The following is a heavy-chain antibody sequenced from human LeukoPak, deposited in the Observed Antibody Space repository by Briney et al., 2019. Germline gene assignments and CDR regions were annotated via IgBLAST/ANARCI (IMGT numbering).Heavy chain of an antibody. CDR3: ARLPADHYDY. D-gene: IGHD2-2*01. V-gene: IGHV4-39*01. Sequence: SETLFLTCTVSGGSISSSSYYWGWIRQPPGKGLEWIGSIYYSGSTYYNPSLKSRVTISVDTSKNQFSLKLSSVTAADTAVYYCARLPADHYDYWGQGTLVTVSS. CDR1: GGSISSSSYY. J-gene: IGHJ4*02. CDR2: IYYSGST.